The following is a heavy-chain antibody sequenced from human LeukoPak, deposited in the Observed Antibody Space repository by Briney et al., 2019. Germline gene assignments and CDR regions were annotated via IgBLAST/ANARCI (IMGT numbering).Heavy chain of an antibody. V-gene: IGHV4-59*01. Sequence: SETLSLTCTVSGGSISSYYWSWIRQPPGKGLEWIGYIYYSGSTNYNPSLKSRVTISVDTSKNQFSLKLSSVTAADTAVYYCASPTYYYDSSGSRYAFDIWGQGTMVTVSS. CDR2: IYYSGST. CDR1: GGSISSYY. CDR3: ASPTYYYDSSGSRYAFDI. D-gene: IGHD3-22*01. J-gene: IGHJ3*02.